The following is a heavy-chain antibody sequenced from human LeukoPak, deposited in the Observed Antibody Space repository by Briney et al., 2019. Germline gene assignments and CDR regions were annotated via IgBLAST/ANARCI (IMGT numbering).Heavy chain of an antibody. V-gene: IGHV2-5*02. CDR3: AHRRSSRSYGYLYFDY. J-gene: IGHJ4*02. CDR1: GFSLSTSGVG. Sequence: SGPTLVNPTQTLTLTCTFSGFSLSTSGVGVGWIRQPPGKALEWLALIYWDDDKRYSPSLKSRLTITKDSSKNQVVLTMTNMDPVDTATYYCAHRRSSRSYGYLYFDYWGQGTLVTVSS. D-gene: IGHD5-18*01. CDR2: IYWDDDK.